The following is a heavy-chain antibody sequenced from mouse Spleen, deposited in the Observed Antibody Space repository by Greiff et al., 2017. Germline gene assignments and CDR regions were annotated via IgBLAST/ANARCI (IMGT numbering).Heavy chain of an antibody. D-gene: IGHD1-1*01. CDR2: IWAGGST. Sequence: VKLVESGPGLVAPSQSLSITCTVSGFSLTSYGVHWVRQPPGKGLEWLGVIWAGGSTNYNSALMSRLSISKDNSKSQVFLKMNSLQTDDTAMYYCARERYYGSPLDYWGQGTTLTVSS. CDR3: ARERYYGSPLDY. V-gene: IGHV2-9*02. J-gene: IGHJ2*01. CDR1: GFSLTSYG.